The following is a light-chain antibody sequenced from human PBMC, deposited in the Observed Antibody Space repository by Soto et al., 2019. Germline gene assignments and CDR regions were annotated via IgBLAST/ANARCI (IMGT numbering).Light chain of an antibody. Sequence: IGVSKSAGTLSLSPGERATLSCGASQRWVSSHLAWYQHKPGQAPRLLIYAASSRATGSPERFSGGGSGTDFTLTISRLQPEDFAVYYCQQSVSFQITFGQGTRLEI. V-gene: IGKV3-20*01. CDR2: AAS. CDR1: QRWVSSH. CDR3: QQSVSFQIT. J-gene: IGKJ5*01.